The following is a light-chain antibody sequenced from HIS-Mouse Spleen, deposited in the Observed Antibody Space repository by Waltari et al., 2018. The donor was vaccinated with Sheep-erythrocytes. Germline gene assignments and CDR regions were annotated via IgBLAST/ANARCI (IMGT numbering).Light chain of an antibody. CDR3: AACDDSLSVVV. CDR2: RNN. Sequence: QSVLTQPPSASGTPGQRVTISCSGSSSNIGSNYVYWYQQPPGTAPKPLIYRNNQRPSGVPDRFSGSKSGTSASLAISGLRSEDEAVYYCAACDDSLSVVVFGGGTKLTVL. V-gene: IGLV1-47*01. J-gene: IGLJ2*01. CDR1: SSNIGSNY.